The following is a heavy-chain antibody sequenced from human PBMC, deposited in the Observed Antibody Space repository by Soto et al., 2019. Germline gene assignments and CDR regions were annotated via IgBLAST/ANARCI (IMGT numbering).Heavy chain of an antibody. Sequence: EVQLVESGGGLIQPGGSLRLSCAASGFTVSSNYMSWVRQAPGKGLEWVSVIYSGGSTYYADSVKGRFTISRDNSKNTLYLQMNSLRAEDTAVYYCARADFWSGSFNHFDYWGQGTLVTVSS. V-gene: IGHV3-53*01. J-gene: IGHJ4*02. D-gene: IGHD3-3*01. CDR2: IYSGGST. CDR1: GFTVSSNY. CDR3: ARADFWSGSFNHFDY.